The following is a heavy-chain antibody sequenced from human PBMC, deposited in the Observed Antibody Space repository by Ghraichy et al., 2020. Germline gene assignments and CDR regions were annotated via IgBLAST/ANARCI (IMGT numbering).Heavy chain of an antibody. Sequence: GESLNISCAASGFTFSDYYMSWIRQAPGKGLEWVSYISSSGSTIYYADSVKGRFTISRDNAKNSLYLQMNSLRAEDTAVYYCARAQKEGVRYFDWYDHYYYYGMDVWGQGTTVTVSS. CDR3: ARAQKEGVRYFDWYDHYYYYGMDV. J-gene: IGHJ6*02. V-gene: IGHV3-11*01. CDR1: GFTFSDYY. CDR2: ISSSGSTI. D-gene: IGHD3-9*01.